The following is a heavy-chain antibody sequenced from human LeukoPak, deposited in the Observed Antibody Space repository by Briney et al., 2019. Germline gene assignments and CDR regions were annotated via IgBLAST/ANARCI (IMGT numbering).Heavy chain of an antibody. CDR3: ARDAPVGLELRAHPGSV. D-gene: IGHD1-7*01. CDR1: GGSFSGYY. CDR2: INHSGST. J-gene: IGHJ3*01. Sequence: SETLSLTCAVYGGSFSGYYWSWIRQPPGQGLEWIGEINHSGSTNYNPPLKSRVTISVDTSKNQFSLKLNSVTAAATAVNYCARDAPVGLELRAHPGSVWGQGTMVTVSS. V-gene: IGHV4-34*01.